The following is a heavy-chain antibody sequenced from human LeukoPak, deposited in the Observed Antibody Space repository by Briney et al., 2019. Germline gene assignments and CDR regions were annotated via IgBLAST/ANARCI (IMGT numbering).Heavy chain of an antibody. CDR2: IKRDGSEK. V-gene: IGHV3-7*01. D-gene: IGHD2-15*01. J-gene: IGHJ4*02. CDR1: GFTFSVFW. Sequence: GESLKISCAASGFTFSVFWMSWVRQAPGKGLEWVANIKRDGSEKYYVDSVKGRFTISRDNDNNSMYLQINSLRAEDTAVYYCARYHGGYFAYWGQGTLVTVSA. CDR3: ARYHGGYFAY.